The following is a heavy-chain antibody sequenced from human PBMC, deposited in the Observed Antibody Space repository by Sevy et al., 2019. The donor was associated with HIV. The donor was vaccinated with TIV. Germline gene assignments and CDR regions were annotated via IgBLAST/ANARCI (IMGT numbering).Heavy chain of an antibody. CDR1: GFTFGSYW. CDR3: ARDSVTVSGIVLYALDI. D-gene: IGHD3-3*01. CDR2: ISDDGRST. Sequence: GGSLRLSCGASGFTFGSYWMHWVRQVPGKGLEWVSRISDDGRSTTYAHSVRGRFTMSRDNAKNTLYLQMNGLRADDTAVYYCARDSVTVSGIVLYALDIWGQGTMVTVSS. V-gene: IGHV3-74*01. J-gene: IGHJ3*02.